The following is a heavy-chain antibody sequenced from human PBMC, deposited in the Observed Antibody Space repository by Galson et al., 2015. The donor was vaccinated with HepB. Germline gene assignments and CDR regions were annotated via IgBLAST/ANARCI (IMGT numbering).Heavy chain of an antibody. Sequence: SLRLSCAASGFTFSSYEMNWVRQAPGKGLEWVSYISSSGSTIYYADSVKGRFTISRDNAKNSLYLQMNSLRAEDTAVYYCARAPGYDFWSGPFDYWGQGTLVTVSS. CDR2: ISSSGSTI. V-gene: IGHV3-48*03. J-gene: IGHJ4*02. D-gene: IGHD3-3*01. CDR3: ARAPGYDFWSGPFDY. CDR1: GFTFSSYE.